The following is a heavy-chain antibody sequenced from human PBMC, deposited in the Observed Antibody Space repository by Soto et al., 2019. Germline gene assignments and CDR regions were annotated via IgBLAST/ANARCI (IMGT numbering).Heavy chain of an antibody. J-gene: IGHJ4*02. CDR2: MTPKSGYT. Sequence: QVQLMQSGAEVRKPGASVKVSCKASGYTFTDYDINWVRQATGQGLEWLGWMTPKSGYTGYAQKFQGRVTLTRDTARGTAYMELSSLISEDTAVYYCTRNLYNTGDFDHWGQGTLVTVSS. CDR1: GYTFTDYD. V-gene: IGHV1-8*02. CDR3: TRNLYNTGDFDH. D-gene: IGHD1-20*01.